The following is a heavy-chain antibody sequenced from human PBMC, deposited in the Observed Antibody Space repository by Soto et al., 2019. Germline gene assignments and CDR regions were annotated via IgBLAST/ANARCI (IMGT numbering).Heavy chain of an antibody. J-gene: IGHJ3*02. CDR1: GFTFSNYW. CDR2: IKNDGTRQ. Sequence: GGSLRLSCAASGFTFSNYWMQWVRQAPGKGLEWVAGIKNDGTRQLYADSVKDRFTISRDNSRNTLDLQMNNLRTEDTGVYFCARDIYSYGSVGTPDIWGQGTMVTVSS. D-gene: IGHD5-18*01. V-gene: IGHV3-74*01. CDR3: ARDIYSYGSVGTPDI.